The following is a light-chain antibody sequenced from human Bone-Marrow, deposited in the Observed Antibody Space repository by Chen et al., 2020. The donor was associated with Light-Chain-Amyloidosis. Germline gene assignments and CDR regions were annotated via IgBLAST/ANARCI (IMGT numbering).Light chain of an antibody. CDR3: QVWDRSSDRPV. CDR1: NIGSTS. Sequence: SNVLTQPSSVSVAPGQTATIACGGHNIGSTSVHWYQQTPGPAPLLVVSDDSDRPSGIPERLSGSNAGNTATLTISRVEAGEEADYYCQVWDRSSDRPVFGGGTKLTVL. V-gene: IGLV3-21*02. J-gene: IGLJ3*02. CDR2: DDS.